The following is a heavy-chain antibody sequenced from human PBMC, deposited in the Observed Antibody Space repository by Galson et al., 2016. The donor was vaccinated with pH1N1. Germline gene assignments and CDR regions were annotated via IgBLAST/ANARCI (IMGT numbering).Heavy chain of an antibody. CDR1: GFTFEDFA. V-gene: IGHV3-9*01. D-gene: IGHD3-22*01. CDR2: ISRNRGAI. Sequence: SLRLSCAASGFTFEDFALHWVRQGPGKGLEWVSGISRNRGAIDYAESVKGRFTISRDNAKNSLYLQMDSLRAEDTALYYCVKDRAFYYDSSGYDYAFDIWGQGTMVTVAS. J-gene: IGHJ3*02. CDR3: VKDRAFYYDSSGYDYAFDI.